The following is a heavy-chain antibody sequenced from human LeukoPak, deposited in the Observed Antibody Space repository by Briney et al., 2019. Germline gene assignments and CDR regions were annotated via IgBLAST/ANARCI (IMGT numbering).Heavy chain of an antibody. J-gene: IGHJ3*02. CDR2: IYPGDSDT. V-gene: IGHV5-51*01. D-gene: IGHD3-22*01. CDR3: ASPLYYCDSSGYRGAFDI. Sequence: GESLKISCKGSGYSFTSYWIGWVRQMPGKGLEWMGIIYPGDSDTRYSPSFQGQVTISADKSISTAYLQWSSLKASDTAMYYCASPLYYCDSSGYRGAFDIWGQGTMVTVSS. CDR1: GYSFTSYW.